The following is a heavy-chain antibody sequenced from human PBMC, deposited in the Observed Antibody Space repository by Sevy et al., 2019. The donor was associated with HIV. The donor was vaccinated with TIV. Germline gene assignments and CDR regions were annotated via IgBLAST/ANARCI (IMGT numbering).Heavy chain of an antibody. D-gene: IGHD2-15*01. J-gene: IGHJ6*02. CDR1: GGSISSGGYN. V-gene: IGHV4-31*03. Sequence: SETLSITCTVSGGSISSGGYNWNWLRQFPGKGLEWIGFIYDSGTTYYNPSLKSRLTMSIDKSKNEVSLKMNSATAADTAVYYCARSRVVLIGVRANHYGIDVWGQGTTVTVSS. CDR3: ARSRVVLIGVRANHYGIDV. CDR2: IYDSGTT.